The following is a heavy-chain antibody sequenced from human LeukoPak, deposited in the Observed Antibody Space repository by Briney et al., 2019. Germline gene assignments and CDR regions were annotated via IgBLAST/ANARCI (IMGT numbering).Heavy chain of an antibody. V-gene: IGHV3-74*01. D-gene: IGHD3-10*01. J-gene: IGHJ5*02. CDR1: GFTFSKYW. Sequence: PGGSLRLSCAASGFTFSKYWMHWIRQTPEKGLVWVSRINSGGSSTSYADSVKGRFTISRDDAKNTLYLQMNSLRAEDTAVYYCARLMFSGSGSYNWFDPWGQGTLVTVSS. CDR2: INSGGSST. CDR3: ARLMFSGSGSYNWFDP.